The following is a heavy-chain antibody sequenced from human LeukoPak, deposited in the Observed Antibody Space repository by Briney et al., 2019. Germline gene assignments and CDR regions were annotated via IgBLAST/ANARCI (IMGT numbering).Heavy chain of an antibody. CDR1: GFTFSNAW. CDR2: IKSKTDGGTT. D-gene: IGHD3-3*01. CDR3: TTFGVVIPYYYYYMDV. Sequence: GGSLRLSCAASGFTFSNAWMSWVRQAPGKGLEWVGRIKSKTDGGTTDYAAPVKGRFTISRGDSKNTLYLQMNSLKTEDTAVYYCTTFGVVIPYYYYYMDVWGKGTTVTVSS. J-gene: IGHJ6*03. V-gene: IGHV3-15*01.